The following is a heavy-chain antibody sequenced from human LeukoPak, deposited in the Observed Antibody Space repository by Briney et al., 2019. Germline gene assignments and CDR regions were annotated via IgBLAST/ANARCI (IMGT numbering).Heavy chain of an antibody. V-gene: IGHV1-2*02. J-gene: IGHJ3*01. Sequence: GASVKVSCKASGDTFTGYYMHWVRQAPGQGLEWMGWINPNTGGTESAQKFQGRVTMTRDTSISTAYMELSRLRSDDTAVYYCALEPIALSIWGQGTMVTVSS. CDR3: ALEPIALSI. CDR2: INPNTGGT. CDR1: GDTFTGYY. D-gene: IGHD3-3*01.